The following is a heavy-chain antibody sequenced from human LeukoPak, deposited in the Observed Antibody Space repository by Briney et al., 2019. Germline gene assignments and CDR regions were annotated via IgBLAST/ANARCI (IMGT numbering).Heavy chain of an antibody. J-gene: IGHJ4*02. CDR1: GYTFSDFH. CDR2: ITNSGSDI. Sequence: GGSLRLSCVVSGYTFSDFHMSWLRQAPGKGLEWISYITNSGSDIEYADSVKGRFTISWDNAKKSLYLEMNTLRAEDTAIYYCACPYRSRFDYWGQGTLVTVSS. D-gene: IGHD6-13*01. V-gene: IGHV3-11*01. CDR3: ACPYRSRFDY.